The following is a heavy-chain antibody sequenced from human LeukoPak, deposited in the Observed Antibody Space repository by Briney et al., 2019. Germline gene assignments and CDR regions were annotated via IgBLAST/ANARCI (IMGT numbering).Heavy chain of an antibody. D-gene: IGHD1-26*01. CDR2: IIPIFGTA. CDR1: GGTFSSNP. J-gene: IGHJ5*02. CDR3: ARDPEGSGSFYKTTPWFDP. V-gene: IGHV1-69*13. Sequence: ASVKVSCKAPGGTFSSNPIGWVRQAPGQGLEWMGGIIPIFGTANYAQKFQGRVTITADESTSTAYMELSSLRSEDTAVYYCARDPEGSGSFYKTTPWFDPWGQGTLVTVSS.